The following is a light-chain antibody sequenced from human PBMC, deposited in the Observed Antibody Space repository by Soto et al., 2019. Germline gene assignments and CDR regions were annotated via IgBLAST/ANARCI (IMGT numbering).Light chain of an antibody. Sequence: QSVLTQPRSVSGSPGQSVTISCTGTSSDVGGYNYVSWYQQHPGKAPELMIYDVTKRPSGVPDRFSGSKSGNTASLTISGLQAEDEADYYCNSYSSSTTLYVFGTGTKVTVL. CDR2: DVT. V-gene: IGLV2-11*01. J-gene: IGLJ1*01. CDR1: SSDVGGYNY. CDR3: NSYSSSTTLYV.